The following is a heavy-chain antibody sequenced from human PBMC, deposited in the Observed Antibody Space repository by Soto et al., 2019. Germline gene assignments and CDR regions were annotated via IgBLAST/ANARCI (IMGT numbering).Heavy chain of an antibody. Sequence: QITLKESGPTLVKPTPTLTLTCTFSGFSFSTSGGGVGWIRQPPGKALEWLALIYGDDDKRYSPSLKSRLTITKDTSKNQVVLTMTNMAPVDTATYYWAHRRGGAAVSGKFDYWGQGTLVTVSS. CDR1: GFSFSTSGGG. V-gene: IGHV2-5*02. D-gene: IGHD6-19*01. J-gene: IGHJ4*02. CDR2: IYGDDDK. CDR3: AHRRGGAAVSGKFDY.